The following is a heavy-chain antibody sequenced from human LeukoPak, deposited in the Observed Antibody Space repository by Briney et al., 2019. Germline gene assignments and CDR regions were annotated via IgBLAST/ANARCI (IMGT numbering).Heavy chain of an antibody. J-gene: IGHJ4*02. D-gene: IGHD3-10*01. V-gene: IGHV4-39*01. Sequence: SETLSLTCTVSGGSISSSSYYWGWIRQPPGKGLEWIGSIYYSGSTYYNPSLKSRVTISVDTSKNQFSLKLSSVTAADTAVYYCATAVGYYYGSGSLSNWGQGTLVTVSS. CDR2: IYYSGST. CDR3: ATAVGYYYGSGSLSN. CDR1: GGSISSSSYY.